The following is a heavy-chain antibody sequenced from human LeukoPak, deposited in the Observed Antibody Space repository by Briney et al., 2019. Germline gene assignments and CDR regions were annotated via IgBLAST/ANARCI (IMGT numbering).Heavy chain of an antibody. J-gene: IGHJ5*02. D-gene: IGHD1-7*01. Sequence: ASVKVSCKASGYTFTSYDINWVRQATGQGLEWMGWMNPNSGNTGYAQKFQGRVTMTRNTSTSTAYMELSSLRSEDTAVYYCARGVELGDWFDPWGQGTLVTVS. CDR1: GYTFTSYD. CDR2: MNPNSGNT. CDR3: ARGVELGDWFDP. V-gene: IGHV1-8*01.